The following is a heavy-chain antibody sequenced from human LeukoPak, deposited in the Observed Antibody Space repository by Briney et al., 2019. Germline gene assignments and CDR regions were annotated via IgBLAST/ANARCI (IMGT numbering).Heavy chain of an antibody. V-gene: IGHV1-46*01. D-gene: IGHD5-18*01. CDR3: ARGHGYSYGYYYMDV. Sequence: ASVKVSCKASGYTFTSYYMHWVRQAPGQGLEWMGIINPSGGSTSYAQKFQGRVAMTRDMSTGTGYMELSSLRSEDTAVYYCARGHGYSYGYYYMDVWGKGTTVTVSS. CDR2: INPSGGST. CDR1: GYTFTSYY. J-gene: IGHJ6*03.